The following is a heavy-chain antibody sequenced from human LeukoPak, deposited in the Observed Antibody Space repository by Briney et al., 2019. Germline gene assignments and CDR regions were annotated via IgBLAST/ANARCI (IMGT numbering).Heavy chain of an antibody. CDR1: GFTFSSYA. J-gene: IGHJ5*02. CDR2: ISYDGSNK. CDR3: AKTAASLPWFGAHWFDP. V-gene: IGHV3-30*04. Sequence: QTGGSLRLSCAASGFTFSSYAMHWVRQAPGKGLEWVAVISYDGSNKYYADSVKGRFTVSRDNSKNTLYLQMNSLRAEDTAVYYCAKTAASLPWFGAHWFDPWGQGTLVTVSS. D-gene: IGHD3-10*01.